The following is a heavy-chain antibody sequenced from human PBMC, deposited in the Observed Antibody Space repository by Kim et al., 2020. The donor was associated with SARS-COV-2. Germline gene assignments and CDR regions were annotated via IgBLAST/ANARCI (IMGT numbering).Heavy chain of an antibody. CDR3: ASMGGLGDYGGY. V-gene: IGHV3-30*04. D-gene: IGHD5-12*01. Sequence: GGSLRLSCAASGFTFSSYAMHWVRQAPGKGLEWVAVISYDGSNKYYADSVKGRFTISRDNSKNTLYLQMNSLRAEDTAVYYCASMGGLGDYGGYWGQGTLVTVSS. CDR2: ISYDGSNK. J-gene: IGHJ4*02. CDR1: GFTFSSYA.